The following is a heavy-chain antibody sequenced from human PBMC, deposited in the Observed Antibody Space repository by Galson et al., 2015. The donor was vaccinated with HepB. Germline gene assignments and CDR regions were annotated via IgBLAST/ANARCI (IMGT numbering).Heavy chain of an antibody. V-gene: IGHV3-49*04. CDR3: TRDARYGSGSYPN. J-gene: IGHJ4*02. CDR1: GFTFGDYA. Sequence: SLRLSCAASGFTFGDYAMSWVRQAPGKGLEWVGFIRSKAYGGTTEYAASVKGRFTISRDDSKSIAYLQMNSLKTEDTAVYYCTRDARYGSGSYPNWGQGTLVTVSS. CDR2: IRSKAYGGTT. D-gene: IGHD3-10*01.